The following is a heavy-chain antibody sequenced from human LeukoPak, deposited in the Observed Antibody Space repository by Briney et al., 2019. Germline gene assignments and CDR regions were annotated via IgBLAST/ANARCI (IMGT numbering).Heavy chain of an antibody. CDR1: GFSFSTYA. D-gene: IGHD3-10*01. Sequence: GGSLRLSCAASGFSFSTYAMRWVRQAPGKGLEWVSTISGSGDASYYTDSVKGRFTISRDNSKNALYLQMSSLKAEDTAVYYCVRKSENCYGCSDYWGQGTLVTVSS. CDR3: VRKSENCYGCSDY. CDR2: ISGSGDAS. J-gene: IGHJ4*02. V-gene: IGHV3-23*01.